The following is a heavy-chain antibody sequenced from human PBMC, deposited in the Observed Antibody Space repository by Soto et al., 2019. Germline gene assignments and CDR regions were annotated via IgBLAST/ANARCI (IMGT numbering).Heavy chain of an antibody. Sequence: GASVKFSCKASGYTFTSYYMHWVRQAPGQGLEWMGIINPSGGSTSYAQKFQGRVTMTRDTSTSTVYMELSSLRSEDTAVYYCASAALIDNWFDPWGQGTLVTVSS. V-gene: IGHV1-46*01. CDR1: GYTFTSYY. J-gene: IGHJ5*02. D-gene: IGHD2-2*01. CDR2: INPSGGST. CDR3: ASAALIDNWFDP.